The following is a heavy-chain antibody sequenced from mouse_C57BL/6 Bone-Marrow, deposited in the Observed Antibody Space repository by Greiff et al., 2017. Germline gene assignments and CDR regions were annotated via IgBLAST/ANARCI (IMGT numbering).Heavy chain of an antibody. J-gene: IGHJ1*03. CDR3: ARHYGNYGWYFDV. CDR1: EYEFPSHD. Sequence: EVNVVESGGGLVQPGESLKLSCESNEYEFPSHDMSWVRKTPEKRLELVAAINSDGGSTYYPDTMERRFIISRDDTKKTLYLQMSSLRSEDTALYYCARHYGNYGWYFDVWGTGTTVTVSS. V-gene: IGHV5-2*01. D-gene: IGHD2-1*01. CDR2: INSDGGST.